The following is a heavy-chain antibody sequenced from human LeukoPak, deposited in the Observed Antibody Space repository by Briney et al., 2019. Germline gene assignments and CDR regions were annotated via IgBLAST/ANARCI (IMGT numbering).Heavy chain of an antibody. J-gene: IGHJ4*02. Sequence: GGSLRLSCAASGSTFSSYSMHWVRQAPGKGLEWVAVISYDGSNKYYADSVKGRFTISRDDSKNTLYLQMNSLRAEDTAVYYCAISYDSSGSNDYFDYWGQGTLVTVSS. V-gene: IGHV3-30-3*01. CDR1: GSTFSSYS. CDR3: AISYDSSGSNDYFDY. CDR2: ISYDGSNK. D-gene: IGHD3-22*01.